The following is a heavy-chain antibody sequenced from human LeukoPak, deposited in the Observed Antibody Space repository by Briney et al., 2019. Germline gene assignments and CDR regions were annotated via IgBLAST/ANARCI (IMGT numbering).Heavy chain of an antibody. J-gene: IGHJ5*02. V-gene: IGHV4-39*01. CDR1: GGSISSSGNY. D-gene: IGHD1-26*01. CDR2: IYYSGSA. CDR3: ARHEYSGSYYGLSWFDP. Sequence: SETLSLTCTVSGGSISSSGNYWGWIRQPPGKGLERISSIYYSGSAYYYPSLKSRVTISVDTSKNQLPLKLSSLSGADTAVYYCARHEYSGSYYGLSWFDPWGQGTLVTVSS.